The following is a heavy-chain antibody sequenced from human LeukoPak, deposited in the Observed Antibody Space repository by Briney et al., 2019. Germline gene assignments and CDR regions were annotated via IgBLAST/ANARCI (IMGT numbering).Heavy chain of an antibody. V-gene: IGHV3-48*01. CDR1: GFTFSSYS. J-gene: IGHJ6*03. Sequence: PGGSLRLSCAASGFTFSSYSMNWVRQAPGKGLEWASYISSSSSTIYYADSVKGRFTISRDNAKNSLYLQMNSLRAEDTAVYYCARALAAAGYYMDVWGKGTTVTVSS. D-gene: IGHD6-13*01. CDR2: ISSSSSTI. CDR3: ARALAAAGYYMDV.